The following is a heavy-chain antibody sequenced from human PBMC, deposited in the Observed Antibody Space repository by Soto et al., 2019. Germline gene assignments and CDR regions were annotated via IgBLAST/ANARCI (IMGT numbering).Heavy chain of an antibody. CDR3: ARSVVVVAATEVNWFDP. Sequence: GESLKISGKGSGYSFTSYWISWVRQMPGKGLEWMGRIDPSDSYTNYSPSFQGHVTISADKSISTAYLQWSSLKASDTAMYYCARSVVVVAATEVNWFDPWGQGTLVTVSS. CDR2: IDPSDSYT. D-gene: IGHD2-15*01. CDR1: GYSFTSYW. V-gene: IGHV5-10-1*01. J-gene: IGHJ5*02.